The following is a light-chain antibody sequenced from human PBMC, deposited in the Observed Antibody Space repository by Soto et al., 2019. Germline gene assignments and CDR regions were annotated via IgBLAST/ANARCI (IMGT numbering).Light chain of an antibody. CDR1: QSVSSSY. CDR2: GAS. CDR3: QQYGTSPFT. V-gene: IGKV3-20*01. J-gene: IGKJ3*01. Sequence: TVLTQSPGTLSLSQGERGTLSCRASQSVSSSYLAWYQQKPGQAPRLLIYGASNRATGIPDRFSGSGSGTDFTLTISRLEPEDFAVYYCQQYGTSPFTFAPGTKVDIK.